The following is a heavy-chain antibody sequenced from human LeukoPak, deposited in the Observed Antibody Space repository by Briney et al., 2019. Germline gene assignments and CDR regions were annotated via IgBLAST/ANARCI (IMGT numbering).Heavy chain of an antibody. J-gene: IGHJ4*02. CDR1: GGTFSSYA. D-gene: IGHD3-16*01. V-gene: IGHV1-69*13. Sequence: ASVKVSCKASGGTFSSYAISWVRQAPGQGLEWMGGIIPIFGTANYAQKFQGRVTITADESTSTAYMELSSLRSEGTAVYYCARDLEAGGPLDYWGQGTLVTVSS. CDR3: ARDLEAGGPLDY. CDR2: IIPIFGTA.